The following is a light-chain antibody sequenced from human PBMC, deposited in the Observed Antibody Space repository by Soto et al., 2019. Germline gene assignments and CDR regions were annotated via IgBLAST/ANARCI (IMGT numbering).Light chain of an antibody. CDR2: LNSDGSH. CDR1: SGHSSYT. V-gene: IGLV4-69*01. CDR3: QTGGTGLV. J-gene: IGLJ2*01. Sequence: QPVLTQSPSASASLGASVKLTCTLSSGHSSYTIAWHQQQPEKGPRYLMKLNSDGSHSKGDGIPDRFSGSSSGAERYLTISSLQSEDEADYFCQTGGTGLVFGGGTQVTVL.